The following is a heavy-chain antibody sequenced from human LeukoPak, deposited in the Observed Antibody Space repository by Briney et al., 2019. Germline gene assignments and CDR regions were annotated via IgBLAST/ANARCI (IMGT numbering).Heavy chain of an antibody. CDR1: GFTFSSYW. D-gene: IGHD2-15*01. CDR3: AKAPVTTCRGAFCYPFDY. Sequence: PGGSLRLSCAASGFTFSSYWMSWVRQAPGKGLEWVANIKQDGSGKYYVDSVKGRFTISRDNAKNSLYLQMNRLRPEDAAVYYCAKAPVTTCRGAFCYPFDYWGLGTLVTVSS. CDR2: IKQDGSGK. V-gene: IGHV3-7*03. J-gene: IGHJ4*02.